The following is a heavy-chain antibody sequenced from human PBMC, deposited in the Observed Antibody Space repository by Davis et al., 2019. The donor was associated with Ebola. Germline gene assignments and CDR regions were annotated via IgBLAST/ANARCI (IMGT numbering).Heavy chain of an antibody. CDR1: GFTFSSYA. J-gene: IGHJ4*02. V-gene: IGHV3-30-3*01. CDR2: ISYDGSNK. D-gene: IGHD1-1*01. CDR3: ARGSGNFDY. Sequence: GESLKISCAASGFTFSSYAMHRVRQAPGKGLECVAVISYDGSNKYYADSVKGRFTISRDNSQNTLYLQMNSLRAEDAAVYYCARGSGNFDYWGQGTLVTVSS.